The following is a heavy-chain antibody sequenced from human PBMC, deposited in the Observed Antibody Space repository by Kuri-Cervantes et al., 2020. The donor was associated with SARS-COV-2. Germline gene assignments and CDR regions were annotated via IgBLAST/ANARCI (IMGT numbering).Heavy chain of an antibody. J-gene: IGHJ2*01. V-gene: IGHV3-13*04. CDR1: GCTFSSYD. CDR2: IGTAGDT. D-gene: IGHD3-22*01. Sequence: WGSLRLSCAASGCTFSSYDMHWVRQATGKGLEWVSAIGTAGDTYYPGSVKGRFTISRENAKNSLYLQMNSLRAGDTAVYYCARDGQYYYDSSGYYSDWYFDLWGRGTLVTVSS. CDR3: ARDGQYYYDSSGYYSDWYFDL.